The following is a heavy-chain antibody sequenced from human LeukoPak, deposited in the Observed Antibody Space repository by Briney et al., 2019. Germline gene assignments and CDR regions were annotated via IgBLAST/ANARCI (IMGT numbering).Heavy chain of an antibody. D-gene: IGHD5-18*01. Sequence: GESLRLACVVSGFTVSQSTMTWVRQPPGKGPEWVAKMHEDGTQIHYVDSVKGRFTISRDNSKNTLYLQMNSLRAEDTAVYYCARDRAVGYSYGLYYYYYGMDVWGQGTTVTVSS. CDR1: GFTVSQST. V-gene: IGHV3-7*01. CDR3: ARDRAVGYSYGLYYYYYGMDV. J-gene: IGHJ6*02. CDR2: MHEDGTQI.